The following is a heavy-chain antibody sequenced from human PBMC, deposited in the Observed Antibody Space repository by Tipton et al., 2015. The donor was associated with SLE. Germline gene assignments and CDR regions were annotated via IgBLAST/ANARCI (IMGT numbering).Heavy chain of an antibody. CDR3: ARAPRRYDILTGYSADAFDI. Sequence: TLSLTCTVSGGSISSGTYYWSWIRQPAGKGLEWSGHIYTSGSTNYNPSLKSRVTISADTSKNQFSLKLNSVTAADTAVYYCARAPRRYDILTGYSADAFDIWGQGTMVTVSS. V-gene: IGHV4-61*09. CDR2: IYTSGST. J-gene: IGHJ3*02. D-gene: IGHD3-9*01. CDR1: GGSISSGTYY.